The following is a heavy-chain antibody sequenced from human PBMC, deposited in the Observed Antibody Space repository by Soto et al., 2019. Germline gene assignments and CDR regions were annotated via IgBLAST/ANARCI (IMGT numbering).Heavy chain of an antibody. Sequence: PGGSLRLSCAASGLTVSGKKYVAWVRQAPGKGLEWVSALYDVDGSFYSDSAKGRFTTSSDSSKTTVYLQMNDLRPADTAVYYCATWHEREHAYDVWGQGTTGTVAS. CDR3: ATWHEREHAYDV. V-gene: IGHV3-53*01. CDR2: LYDVDGS. D-gene: IGHD1-1*01. CDR1: GLTVSGKKY. J-gene: IGHJ3*01.